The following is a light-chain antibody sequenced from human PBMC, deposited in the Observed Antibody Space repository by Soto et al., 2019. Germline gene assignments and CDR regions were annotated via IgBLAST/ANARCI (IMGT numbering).Light chain of an antibody. CDR1: SSNIGSNY. V-gene: IGLV1-47*01. J-gene: IGLJ3*02. CDR2: SNY. Sequence: QSVLTQPPSASGTPGQRVTISCSGSSSNIGSNYVFWYQQLPGTAPKLLIYSNYQRPSGVPDRFSGSKSGTSASLAISGLRSEDEADYYCAAWDDSLSGQVFGGGTQLTVL. CDR3: AAWDDSLSGQV.